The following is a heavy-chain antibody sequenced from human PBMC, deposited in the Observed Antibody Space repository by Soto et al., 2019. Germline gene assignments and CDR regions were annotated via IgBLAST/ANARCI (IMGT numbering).Heavy chain of an antibody. CDR3: ARHLYGSGERFDP. CDR1: GGSISSYY. J-gene: IGHJ5*02. V-gene: IGHV4-59*08. Sequence: QVQLQESGPGLVKTSETLSLTCTVSGGSISSYYWGWIRQPPGKGLEWIGYIYYSGSINYNPSLKSRVTISVDTSKDQFSLKLSSVTAADTAVYYCARHLYGSGERFDPWGQGTLVTVSS. D-gene: IGHD3-10*01. CDR2: IYYSGSI.